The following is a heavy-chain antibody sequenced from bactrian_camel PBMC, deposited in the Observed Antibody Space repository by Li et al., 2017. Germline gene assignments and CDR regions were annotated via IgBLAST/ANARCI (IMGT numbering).Heavy chain of an antibody. Sequence: DVQLVESGGGLVEPGGSLRLSCVASGFTFSNYAMTWVRQAPGKGFQWVSSINSGGGKTYYQDSVKGRFTISRDNAKSTLYLQLNSLETEDTAMYYCAKAGPGLDYGGDWYARFEYNYWGQGTQVTVS. J-gene: IGHJ4*01. V-gene: IGHV3S35*01. CDR2: INSGGGKT. CDR1: GFTFSNYA. D-gene: IGHD6*01. CDR3: AKAGPGLDYGGDWYARFEYNY.